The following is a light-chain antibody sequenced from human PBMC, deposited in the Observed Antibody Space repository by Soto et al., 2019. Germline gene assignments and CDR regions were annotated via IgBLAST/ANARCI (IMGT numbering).Light chain of an antibody. Sequence: EIVLTQSPATLSLSPGERAILSCRASQSVGSYLAWYQQKPGQAPRLLIYDASNRATGIPARFSGSGSGTDFTLTISRLEPEDFAVYYCQQRSNWPRWTFGQGTKVEIK. J-gene: IGKJ1*01. CDR2: DAS. CDR1: QSVGSY. V-gene: IGKV3-11*01. CDR3: QQRSNWPRWT.